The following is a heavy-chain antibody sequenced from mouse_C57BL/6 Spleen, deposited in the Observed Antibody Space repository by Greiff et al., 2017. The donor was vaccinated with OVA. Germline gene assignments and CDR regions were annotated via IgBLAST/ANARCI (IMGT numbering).Heavy chain of an antibody. CDR2: INPNNGGT. CDR3: ARCDGYYVCWYFDV. D-gene: IGHD2-3*01. CDR1: GYTFTDYN. V-gene: IGHV1-22*01. J-gene: IGHJ1*03. Sequence: VQLQQSGPELVKPGASVKMSCKASGYTFTDYNMHWVKQSHGQSLEWIGYINPNNGGTSYNQKFKGKATLTVNKSSSTAYMELRSLTSEDSAVYSCARCDGYYVCWYFDVWGTGTTVTVSS.